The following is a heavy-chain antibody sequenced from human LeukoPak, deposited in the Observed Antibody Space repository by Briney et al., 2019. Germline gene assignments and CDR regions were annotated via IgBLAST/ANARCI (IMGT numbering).Heavy chain of an antibody. Sequence: SVSLLHGVSGYTYTRYYTLWVRRAPGQGLEWMGWINPNSGGTNYAQKFQGRVTMTRDTSISTACMELRRLRSDDTAVYYCAGDLIRYCRGSRSTEWGQGTLVTVSS. CDR3: AGDLIRYCRGSRSTE. CDR2: INPNSGGT. CDR1: GYTYTRYY. V-gene: IGHV1-2*02. J-gene: IGHJ4*02. D-gene: IGHD2-15*01.